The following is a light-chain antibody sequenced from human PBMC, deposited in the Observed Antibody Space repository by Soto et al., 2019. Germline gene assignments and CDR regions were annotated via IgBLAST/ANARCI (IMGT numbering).Light chain of an antibody. CDR1: QSVSSK. V-gene: IGKV3-15*01. Sequence: EMVMTQSPVTLSLSPGERATLSCRASQSVSSKLVWYQQKPGQAPRLLIYDASTRSTGIPARFSGSGSGTEFTLTISSLQSEDFAVYYCQQYSNWPPAFGGGTKVEIK. CDR3: QQYSNWPPA. CDR2: DAS. J-gene: IGKJ4*01.